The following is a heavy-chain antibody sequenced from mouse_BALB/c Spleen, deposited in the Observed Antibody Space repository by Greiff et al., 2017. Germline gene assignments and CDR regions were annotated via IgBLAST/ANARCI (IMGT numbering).Heavy chain of an antibody. CDR1: GFTFSSYA. V-gene: IGHV5-9-4*01. Sequence: EVQVVESGGGLVQPGGSLNLSCAASGFTFSSYAMSWVRQSPEKRLEWVAEISSGGSYTYYPASVTGRFTISRDNAKNTLYLEMSSLRSEDTAMYYCARPMITYYAMDYWGQGTSVTVSS. CDR2: ISSGGSYT. CDR3: ARPMITYYAMDY. D-gene: IGHD2-4*01. J-gene: IGHJ4*01.